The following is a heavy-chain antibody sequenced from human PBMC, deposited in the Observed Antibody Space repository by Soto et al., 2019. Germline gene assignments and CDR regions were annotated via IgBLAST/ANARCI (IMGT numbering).Heavy chain of an antibody. Sequence: QVQLVESGGGVVQPGRSLRLSCAASGFTFSSYGMHWVRQAPGKGLEWVAVIWYDGSNKYYADSVKGRFTISRDNSKNTLYLQMISLRAEDTAVYYCAIDGTTTMVRGVTDDGMDVWGQGTTVTVSS. CDR2: IWYDGSNK. V-gene: IGHV3-33*01. CDR3: AIDGTTTMVRGVTDDGMDV. J-gene: IGHJ6*02. CDR1: GFTFSSYG. D-gene: IGHD3-10*01.